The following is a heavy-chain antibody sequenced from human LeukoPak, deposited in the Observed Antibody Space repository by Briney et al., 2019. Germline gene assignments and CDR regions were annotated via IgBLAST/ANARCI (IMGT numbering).Heavy chain of an antibody. D-gene: IGHD3-10*01. CDR3: ARGGLLWFGESNYYYYYMDV. CDR2: ISAYNGNT. V-gene: IGHV1-18*01. CDR1: GYTFTSYG. J-gene: IGHJ6*03. Sequence: ASVKVSCKASGYTFTSYGISWVRQAPGQGLEWMGWISAYNGNTNYAEKLQGRVNMNRDRTRSTAYMEVRSLRSGDTDVYYCARGGLLWFGESNYYYYYMDVWGKGTTVTISS.